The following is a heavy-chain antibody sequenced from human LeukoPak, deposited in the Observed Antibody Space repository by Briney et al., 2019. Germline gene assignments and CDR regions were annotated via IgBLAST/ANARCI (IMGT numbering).Heavy chain of an antibody. V-gene: IGHV3-7*05. CDR3: AKEIDTLGTNAFDI. CDR1: GFTFKKYW. Sequence: PGGSLRLSCVASGFTFKKYWMSWVRQAPGKGLEWVANIKQDGSEKKYVDSVKGRFTISRDNSKNSLYLQMDSLRTEDTAFYYCAKEIDTLGTNAFDIWGQGTMVTVSS. CDR2: IKQDGSEK. J-gene: IGHJ3*02. D-gene: IGHD2-15*01.